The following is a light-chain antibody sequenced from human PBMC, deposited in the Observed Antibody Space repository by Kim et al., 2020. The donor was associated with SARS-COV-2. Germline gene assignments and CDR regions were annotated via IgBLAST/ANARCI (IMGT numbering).Light chain of an antibody. CDR2: GIS. J-gene: IGKJ2*03. CDR1: QSVSSSY. V-gene: IGKV3-20*01. CDR3: QQYGSSPLYS. Sequence: SPGERATLSCRASQSVSSSYLAWYQQKPGQAPRLLIYGISSRATGIPDRFSGSGSGTDFTLTISRLEPEDFAVYYCQQYGSSPLYSFGQGTKLEIK.